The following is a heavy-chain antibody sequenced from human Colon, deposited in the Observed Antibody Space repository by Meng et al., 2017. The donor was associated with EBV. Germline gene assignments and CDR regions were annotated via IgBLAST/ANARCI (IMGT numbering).Heavy chain of an antibody. CDR1: GDSVATGRYY. V-gene: IGHV4-61*01. D-gene: IGHD3-10*01. Sequence: QGQLQESGPGLVKPSETLSLTCTVSGDSVATGRYYWSWIRQPPGKGLEWIAYIYYIGGTNYNPSLKSRLTISLDTSKNQFSLSLRSVTAADTAVYYCARASGRSFDPWGQGTLVTVSS. J-gene: IGHJ5*02. CDR2: IYYIGGT. CDR3: ARASGRSFDP.